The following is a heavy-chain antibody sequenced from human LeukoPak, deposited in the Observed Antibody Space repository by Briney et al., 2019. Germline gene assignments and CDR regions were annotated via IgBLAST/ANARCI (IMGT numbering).Heavy chain of an antibody. CDR3: ARDWPPNWFDP. CDR1: GFTLSSYW. V-gene: IGHV3-7*04. Sequence: SGGSLRLSCAASGFTLSSYWMSWVRQAPGKGLEWVPNIKQDGSEKYYVDSVKGRFTISRDNAKNSLYLQVNSLRAEDTAVYYCARDWPPNWFDPWGQGTLVTVSS. CDR2: IKQDGSEK. J-gene: IGHJ5*02.